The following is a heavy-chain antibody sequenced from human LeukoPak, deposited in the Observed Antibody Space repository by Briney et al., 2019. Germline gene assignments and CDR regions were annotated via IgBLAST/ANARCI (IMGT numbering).Heavy chain of an antibody. CDR3: ARTPRRGYSSYYYYGMDV. Sequence: PGESLKISCKGSGYSFTSYWIGWVRQMPGKGLEWMGIIYPGDSDTRYSPSFQGQVTISADKSISTAYLQWSSLKASDTAMYYCARTPRRGYSSYYYYGMDVWGQGTTVTVSS. CDR1: GYSFTSYW. CDR2: IYPGDSDT. D-gene: IGHD5-18*01. J-gene: IGHJ6*02. V-gene: IGHV5-51*01.